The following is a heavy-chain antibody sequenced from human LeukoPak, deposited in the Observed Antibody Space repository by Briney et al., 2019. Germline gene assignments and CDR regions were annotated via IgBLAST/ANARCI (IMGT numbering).Heavy chain of an antibody. CDR2: IIPILGIA. CDR3: ARVLGCSGGSCYGANYYYGMDV. J-gene: IGHJ6*02. Sequence: SVKVSCKASGYTFTSYGISWVRQAPGQGLEWMGRIIPILGIANYAQKFQGRVTITADKSTSTAYMELSSLRSEDTAVYYCARVLGCSGGSCYGANYYYGMDVWGQGTTVTVSS. CDR1: GYTFTSYG. D-gene: IGHD2-15*01. V-gene: IGHV1-69*04.